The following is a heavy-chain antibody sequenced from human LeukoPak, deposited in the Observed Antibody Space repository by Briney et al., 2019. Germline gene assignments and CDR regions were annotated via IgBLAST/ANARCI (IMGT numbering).Heavy chain of an antibody. D-gene: IGHD6-19*01. CDR1: GFPFISYS. V-gene: IGHV3-21*01. CDR2: ISSSSSYI. CDR3: ARDLDHAVAGPFDP. Sequence: PRGSLRLSCAASGFPFISYSMNCVRQAPGKGLEWVSSISSSSSYIYYAASVKGRFTISRDNAKNSLYLQMNSLRAEDTAVYYCARDLDHAVAGPFDPWGQGTLVTVSS. J-gene: IGHJ5*02.